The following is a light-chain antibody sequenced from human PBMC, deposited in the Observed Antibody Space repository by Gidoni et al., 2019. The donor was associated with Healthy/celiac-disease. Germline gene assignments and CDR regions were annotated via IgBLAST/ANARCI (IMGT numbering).Light chain of an antibody. J-gene: IGKJ5*01. V-gene: IGKV1-39*01. Sequence: DIQMTQSPSSLSASVGDRVTITCRASQSISSYLNWYQQKPGKAPKLLIYAASSLQSGVPSRFSGSGSGTDFTLTISSLQPEEVATYYCQQSYSTPITFGQGTRLEIK. CDR2: AAS. CDR1: QSISSY. CDR3: QQSYSTPIT.